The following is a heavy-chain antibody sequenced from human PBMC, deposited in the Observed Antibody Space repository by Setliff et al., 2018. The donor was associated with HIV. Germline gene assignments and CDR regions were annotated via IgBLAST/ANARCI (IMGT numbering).Heavy chain of an antibody. CDR2: MNPNSGNT. CDR1: GYTFSGYY. V-gene: IGHV1-8*02. Sequence: ASVKVSCKASGYTFSGYYMHWVRQATGQGLEWMGWMNPNSGNTGYAQKFQGRVTMTRNTSISTAYMELSSLRSEDTAVYYCASGLELGIGDYFDYWGQGTLVTVSS. D-gene: IGHD7-27*01. CDR3: ASGLELGIGDYFDY. J-gene: IGHJ4*02.